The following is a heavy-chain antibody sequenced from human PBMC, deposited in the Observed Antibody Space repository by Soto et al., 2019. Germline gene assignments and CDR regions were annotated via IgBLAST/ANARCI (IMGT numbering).Heavy chain of an antibody. CDR1: GGSISSYY. CDR3: ARRHDS. Sequence: SETLSLTCTVSGGSISSYYWSWIRQPPGKGLEWIGYIYYSGSTNYNPSLKSRVTISVDTSKNQFSLKLSSVTAADTAMYYCARRHDSWGQGTLVTVSS. CDR2: IYYSGST. V-gene: IGHV4-59*08. J-gene: IGHJ4*02.